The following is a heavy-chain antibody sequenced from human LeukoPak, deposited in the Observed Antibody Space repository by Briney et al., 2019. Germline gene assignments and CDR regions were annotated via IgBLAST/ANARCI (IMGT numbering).Heavy chain of an antibody. CDR1: GGSISSYY. V-gene: IGHV4-34*01. D-gene: IGHD6-13*01. CDR3: ARRGTMRRGLLMSSSWYGNTPFDY. CDR2: INHSGST. J-gene: IGHJ4*02. Sequence: PSETLSLTCTVSGGSISSYYWSWIRQPPGKGLEWIGEINHSGSTNYNPSLKSRVTISVDTSKNQFSLKLSSVTAADTAVYYCARRGTMRRGLLMSSSWYGNTPFDYWGQGTLVTVSS.